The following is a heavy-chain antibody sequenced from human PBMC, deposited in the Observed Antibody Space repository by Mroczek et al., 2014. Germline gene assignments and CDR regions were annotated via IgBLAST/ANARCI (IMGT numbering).Heavy chain of an antibody. D-gene: IGHD1-14*01. CDR1: GFTFDDYA. V-gene: IGHV3-9*03. CDR2: ISWNSGSI. Sequence: VQLQESGGGLVQPGRSLRLSCAASGFTFDDYAMHWVRQAPGKGLEWVSGISWNSGSIGYADSVKGRFTISRDNAKNSLYLQMNSLRAEDMALYYCAKDTRQTGDYYYGMDVWGQGTTVTVSS. J-gene: IGHJ6*02. CDR3: AKDTRQTGDYYYGMDV.